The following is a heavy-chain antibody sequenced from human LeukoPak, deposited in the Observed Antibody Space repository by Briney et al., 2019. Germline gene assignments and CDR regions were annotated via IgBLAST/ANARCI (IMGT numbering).Heavy chain of an antibody. CDR2: IMPIFGIS. V-gene: IGHV1-69*04. CDR3: ARAYSRSSPDC. D-gene: IGHD6-6*01. Sequence: GSSVKLACKASGRTFSSYAISCVRQAPGQGLEWIGRIMPIFGISNYAQQFQGRLTITPEKSTSTAYMELRSLRSQDTAVYSCARAYSRSSPDCWGQGTLVTVSS. CDR1: GRTFSSYA. J-gene: IGHJ4*02.